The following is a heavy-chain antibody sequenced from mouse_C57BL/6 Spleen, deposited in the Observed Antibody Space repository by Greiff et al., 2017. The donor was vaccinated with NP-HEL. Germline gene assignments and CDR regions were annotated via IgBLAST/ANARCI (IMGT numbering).Heavy chain of an antibody. J-gene: IGHJ3*01. V-gene: IGHV5-17*01. D-gene: IGHD2-5*01. Sequence: EVKLMESGGGLVKPGGSLKLSCAASGFTFSDYGMHWVRQAPEKGLEWVAYISSGSSTIYYADTVKGRFTISRDNAKNTLFLQMNSLRSEDTAMYYCARESNTWFAYWGQGTLVTVSA. CDR1: GFTFSDYG. CDR3: ARESNTWFAY. CDR2: ISSGSSTI.